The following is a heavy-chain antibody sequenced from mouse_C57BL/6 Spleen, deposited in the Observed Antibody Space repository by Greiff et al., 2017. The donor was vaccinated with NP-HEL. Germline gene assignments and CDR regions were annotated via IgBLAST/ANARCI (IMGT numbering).Heavy chain of an antibody. D-gene: IGHD2-3*01. V-gene: IGHV1-31*01. J-gene: IGHJ4*01. CDR1: GYSFTGYY. CDR3: ARSGSMMVTTWGVYAMDY. Sequence: EVQLQQSGPELVKPGASVKISCKASGYSFTGYYMHWVKQSHGNILDWIGYIYPYNGVSSYNQKFKGKATLTVDQSSSTAYMELRSLTSEDSAVYYCARSGSMMVTTWGVYAMDYWGQGTSVTVSS. CDR2: IYPYNGVS.